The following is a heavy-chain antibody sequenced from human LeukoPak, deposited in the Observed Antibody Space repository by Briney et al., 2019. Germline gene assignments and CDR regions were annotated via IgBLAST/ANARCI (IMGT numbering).Heavy chain of an antibody. CDR1: GFSFRSFA. J-gene: IGHJ4*02. D-gene: IGHD2-15*01. V-gene: IGHV3-30-3*01. CDR3: ARDPLGYCSGGSCYPYYFDY. CDR2: ISYDGSNE. Sequence: GGSLRLSCAASGFSFRSFAMHWVRQAPGKGLEWVTLISYDGSNEYYADSVKGRFTISRDNSKNTLYLQMNSLRAEDTAVFYCARDPLGYCSGGSCYPYYFDYWGQGTLVTVYS.